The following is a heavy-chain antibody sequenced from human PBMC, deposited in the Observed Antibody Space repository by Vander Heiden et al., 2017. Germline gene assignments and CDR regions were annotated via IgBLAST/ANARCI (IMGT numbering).Heavy chain of an antibody. CDR3: ARYCSSNSCYKFDS. J-gene: IGHJ4*02. CDR1: GYTFSNYE. V-gene: IGHV1-8*01. D-gene: IGHD2-2*01. Sequence: QEQLVQSVAEVKKPGASVQVSCKPSGYTFSNYEINWVRQAAGQGLEWVGWMDPKTGNTGYAQKFQGRVTMTWNTSITTVYMELRSLRSEDTAVYYCARYCSSNSCYKFDSWGQGTLVSVSS. CDR2: MDPKTGNT.